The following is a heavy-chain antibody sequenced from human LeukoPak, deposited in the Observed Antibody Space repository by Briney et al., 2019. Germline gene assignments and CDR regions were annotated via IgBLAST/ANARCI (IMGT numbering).Heavy chain of an antibody. D-gene: IGHD3-22*01. V-gene: IGHV3-43D*03. Sequence: GGSLRLSCAASGFTFDDYAMHWVRQVPGKGLEWVSLISWDGGSTYYADSVKGRFTISRDNSKNSLYLQMNSLRAEDTASYYCAKNYFDSSGYYSAIDYWGQGTLVTVSS. J-gene: IGHJ4*02. CDR3: AKNYFDSSGYYSAIDY. CDR2: ISWDGGST. CDR1: GFTFDDYA.